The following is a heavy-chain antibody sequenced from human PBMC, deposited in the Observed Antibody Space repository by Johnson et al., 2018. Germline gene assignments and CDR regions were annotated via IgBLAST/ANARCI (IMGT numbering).Heavy chain of an antibody. J-gene: IGHJ6*03. D-gene: IGHD3-3*01. CDR1: GFTFSSYG. Sequence: VQLVETGGGVVQPVRSLRLSCAASGFTFSSYGMHWVRQAPGKGLEWVAVISYDGSNKYYADSVKGRFTISRDNSKNTLYLQMNSLGAEETAVYYCGRMRLEWLFRGYYYYMDVWGKGTTVTVSS. V-gene: IGHV3-30*03. CDR2: ISYDGSNK. CDR3: GRMRLEWLFRGYYYYMDV.